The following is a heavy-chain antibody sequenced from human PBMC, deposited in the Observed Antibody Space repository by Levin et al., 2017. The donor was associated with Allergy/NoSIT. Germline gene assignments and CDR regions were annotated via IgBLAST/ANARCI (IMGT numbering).Heavy chain of an antibody. D-gene: IGHD6-13*01. V-gene: IGHV3-9*01. Sequence: GGSLRLSCAASGFTFDDFAMHWVRQAPGKGLEWVSSISWNGDNIDYADSVKGRFTISRDNANTSLYLQMNSLRVEDTSFYYCAKDYSGSWYFGANYFDYWGQVALVTVSS. CDR3: AKDYSGSWYFGANYFDY. J-gene: IGHJ4*02. CDR2: ISWNGDNI. CDR1: GFTFDDFA.